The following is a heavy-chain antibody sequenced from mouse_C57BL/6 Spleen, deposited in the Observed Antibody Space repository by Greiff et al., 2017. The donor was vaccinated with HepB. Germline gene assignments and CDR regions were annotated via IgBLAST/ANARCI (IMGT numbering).Heavy chain of an antibody. CDR1: GFTFSSYT. J-gene: IGHJ1*03. CDR3: ARHGYYYGSSHWYFDV. V-gene: IGHV5-9*01. Sequence: EVQLVESGGGLVKPGGSLKLSCAASGFTFSSYTMSWVRQTPEKRLEWVATISGGGGNTYYPDSVKGRFTISRDNAKNTLYLQMSSLRSEDTALYYCARHGYYYGSSHWYFDVWGTGTTVTVSS. D-gene: IGHD1-1*01. CDR2: ISGGGGNT.